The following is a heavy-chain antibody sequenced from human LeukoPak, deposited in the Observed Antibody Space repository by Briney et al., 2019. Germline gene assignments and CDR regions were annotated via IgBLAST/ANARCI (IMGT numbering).Heavy chain of an antibody. J-gene: IGHJ4*02. V-gene: IGHV1-46*01. CDR2: INPSGGST. CDR3: ARQVKIAVVTATFDY. D-gene: IGHD2-21*02. Sequence: AASVKVSCKASGYTFTSYYMHWVRQAPGQGLEWMGIINPSGGSTSYAQKFQGRVTMTRDTSTSTVYMELSSLRSEDTAVYYCARQVKIAVVTATFDYWGQGTLVTVSS. CDR1: GYTFTSYY.